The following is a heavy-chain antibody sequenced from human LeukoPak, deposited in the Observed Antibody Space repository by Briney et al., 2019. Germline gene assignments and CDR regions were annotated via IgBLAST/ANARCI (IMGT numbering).Heavy chain of an antibody. D-gene: IGHD6-19*01. CDR3: ASAVAGGDWFDP. CDR1: GGSISSSSYY. CDR2: IYYSGST. J-gene: IGHJ5*02. V-gene: IGHV4-39*07. Sequence: SETLSLTCTVSGGSISSSSYYWGWIRQPPGKGLEWIGSIYYSGSTYYNPSLKSRVTISVDTSKNQFSLKLSSVTAADTAVYYCASAVAGGDWFDPWGQGTLVTVSS.